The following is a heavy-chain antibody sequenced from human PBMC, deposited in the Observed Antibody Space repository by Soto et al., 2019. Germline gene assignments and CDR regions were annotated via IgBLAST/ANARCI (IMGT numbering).Heavy chain of an antibody. CDR1: GFTFSSYY. CDR3: ARGRGGGFGDV. V-gene: IGHV3-74*01. CDR2: ITSDGSST. Sequence: EVQLVESGGGLVQPGGSLRLSCAASGFTFSSYYMNWVRQAPGKGLVWVARITSDGSSTTYADSVKGRFTISRDNAKNPMYLQMNSLRAEDTAVYSWARGRGGGFGDVWGQGTTVTVSS. D-gene: IGHD3-10*01. J-gene: IGHJ6*02.